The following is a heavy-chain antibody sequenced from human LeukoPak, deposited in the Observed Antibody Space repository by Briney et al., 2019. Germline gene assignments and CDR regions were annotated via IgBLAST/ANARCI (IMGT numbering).Heavy chain of an antibody. J-gene: IGHJ4*02. CDR3: ARGLRSPGESSYGYDY. D-gene: IGHD5-18*01. CDR1: GGSISSSSYY. V-gene: IGHV4-39*07. CDR2: IYYSGST. Sequence: PSGTLSLTCTVSGGSISSSSYYWGWIRQPPGKGLEWIGSIYYSGSTYYNPSLKSRVTISVDTSKNQFSLKLSSVTAADTAVYYCARGLRSPGESSYGYDYWGQGTLVTVSS.